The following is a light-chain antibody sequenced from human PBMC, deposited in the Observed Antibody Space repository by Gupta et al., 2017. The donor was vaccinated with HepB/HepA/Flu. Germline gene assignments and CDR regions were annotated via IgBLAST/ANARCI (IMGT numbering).Light chain of an antibody. CDR1: NTDVGNYNL. CDR3: CSFAGSLTFEV. V-gene: IGLV2-23*02. J-gene: IGLJ3*02. CDR2: DVN. Sequence: QPALTQPASGSGSPGQSITISCTGTNTDVGNYNLVSWYQQHPGKAPKFLIYDVNKRPSGVSSRFSGSKSGNSASLTISGLQAEDEADYFCCSFAGSLTFEVFGGGTKVTVL.